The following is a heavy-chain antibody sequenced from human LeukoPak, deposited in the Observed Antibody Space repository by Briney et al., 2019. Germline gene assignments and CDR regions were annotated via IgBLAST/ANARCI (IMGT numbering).Heavy chain of an antibody. D-gene: IGHD6-6*01. V-gene: IGHV1-8*01. CDR3: AREFNSSGSGFDP. Sequence: GASVKVSCKASGYTFTNYDINWVRQATGQGLEWMGWMNPHSGYNGYAQKFQGRVTMTRNTPISTAYMELSSLTSDDTAVYFCAREFNSSGSGFDPWGQGTLVTVSS. CDR2: MNPHSGYN. CDR1: GYTFTNYD. J-gene: IGHJ5*02.